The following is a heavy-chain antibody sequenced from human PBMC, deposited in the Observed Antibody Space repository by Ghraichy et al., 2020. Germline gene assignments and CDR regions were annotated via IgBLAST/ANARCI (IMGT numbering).Heavy chain of an antibody. V-gene: IGHV4-34*01. CDR3: ARTARDSSGWYY. D-gene: IGHD6-19*01. Sequence: SETLSLTCAVYGGSFSGYYWSWIRQPPGKGLEWIGEINHSGSTNYNPSLKSRVTISVDTSKNQFSLKLSSVTAADTAVYYCARTARDSSGWYYWGQGTLVTVSS. J-gene: IGHJ4*02. CDR2: INHSGST. CDR1: GGSFSGYY.